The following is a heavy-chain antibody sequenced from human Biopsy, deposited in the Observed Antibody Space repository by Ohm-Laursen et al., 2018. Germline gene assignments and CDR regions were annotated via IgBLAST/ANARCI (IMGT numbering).Heavy chain of an antibody. J-gene: IGHJ4*02. V-gene: IGHV1-46*01. D-gene: IGHD6-19*01. Sequence: ASVKVFCKASGYSFTSYYMHWVRQAPGQGLEWMGIINPSGSTTSYPQIFQGRVTMTRDTSKSTVYMELSSLRSADTAVYFCARNTGWYGDLYYFDYWGQGTLVTVSS. CDR3: ARNTGWYGDLYYFDY. CDR2: INPSGSTT. CDR1: GYSFTSYY.